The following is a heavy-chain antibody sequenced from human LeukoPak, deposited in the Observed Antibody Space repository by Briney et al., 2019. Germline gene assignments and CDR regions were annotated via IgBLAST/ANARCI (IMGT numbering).Heavy chain of an antibody. CDR2: IYSGGST. CDR3: ARVFTEWLQKFHYFDY. V-gene: IGHV3-53*01. D-gene: IGHD5-12*01. CDR1: GFTVSSNY. Sequence: GGSLRLSCAASGFTVSSNYMSWVRQAPGKGLEWVSVIYSGGSTYYADSVKGRFTISRDNSKNTLYLQMNSLRAEDTAVYYCARVFTEWLQKFHYFDYRGQGTLVTVSS. J-gene: IGHJ4*02.